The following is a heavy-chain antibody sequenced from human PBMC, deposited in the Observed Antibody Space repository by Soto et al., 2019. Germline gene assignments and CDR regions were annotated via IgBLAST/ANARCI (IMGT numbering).Heavy chain of an antibody. V-gene: IGHV3-23*01. CDR1: GFTFSNFA. CDR2: FSGSGDDT. D-gene: IGHD1-1*01. CDR3: ANPIPKTGTTFGF. Sequence: QLLESGGGFVQPGGSLRLSCVASGFTFSNFAMAWVRQAPGAGLECVSAFSGSGDDTFYADSMKHRFTISRDNSKDTLYLQINSLKAEDTAVYYCANPIPKTGTTFGFWGQGTLVTVSS. J-gene: IGHJ4*02.